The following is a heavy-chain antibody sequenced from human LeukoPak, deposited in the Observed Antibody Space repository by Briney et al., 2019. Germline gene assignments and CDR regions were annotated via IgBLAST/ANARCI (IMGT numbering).Heavy chain of an antibody. D-gene: IGHD3-3*01. Sequence: SETLSLTCAVYGGSFSGYYWSWIRQPPGKGLEWIGEINHSGSTNYNPSLKSRVTISVDTSKNQFSLKPSSVTAADTAVYYCARGMYYDFWSGYYKNYYYYGMDVWGQGTTVTVSS. V-gene: IGHV4-34*01. CDR2: INHSGST. CDR1: GGSFSGYY. CDR3: ARGMYYDFWSGYYKNYYYYGMDV. J-gene: IGHJ6*02.